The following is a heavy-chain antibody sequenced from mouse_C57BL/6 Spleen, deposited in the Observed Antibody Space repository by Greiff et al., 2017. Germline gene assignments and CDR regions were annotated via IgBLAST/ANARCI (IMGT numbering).Heavy chain of an antibody. CDR2: IYPRDGST. CDR1: GYTFTSYE. V-gene: IGHV1-85*01. D-gene: IGHD2-4*01. CDR3: AGSGGYDYGDVDY. Sequence: VQLQQSGPELVKPGASVKLSCKASGYTFTSYEINWVKQRPGQGLEWIGWIYPRDGSTKYNQKLKGKATLTVDPSSSTAYMELHSLTSEDSAVYVGAGSGGYDYGDVDYWGQGTTLTVSS. J-gene: IGHJ2*01.